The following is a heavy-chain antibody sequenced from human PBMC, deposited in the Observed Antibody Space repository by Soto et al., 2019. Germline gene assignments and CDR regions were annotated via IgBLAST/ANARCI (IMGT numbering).Heavy chain of an antibody. CDR3: ARDAAPGGELLYDY. V-gene: IGHV1-2*04. CDR1: GYTFTGYY. Sequence: ASVKVSCKASGYTFTGYYMHWVRQAPGQGLEWMGWINTHSGGTNYAQKFQGWDTRTRDTSISTAYMELSRLRSDDTAVYYCARDAAPGGELLYDYWGQGTLVTVSS. CDR2: INTHSGGT. J-gene: IGHJ4*02. D-gene: IGHD1-26*01.